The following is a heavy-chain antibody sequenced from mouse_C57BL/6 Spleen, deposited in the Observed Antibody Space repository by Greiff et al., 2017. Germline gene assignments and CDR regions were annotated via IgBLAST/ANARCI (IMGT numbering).Heavy chain of an antibody. CDR1: GYTFTDYY. V-gene: IGHV1-26*01. CDR2: INPNNGGT. Sequence: VQLKHSGPELVKPGASVKISCKASGYTFTDYYMNWVKQSHGKSLEWIGDINPNNGGTSYNQKFKGKATLTVDKSSSTAYMELRSLTSEDSAVYYCASRVYYYGSSYVYYFDYWGQGTTLTVSS. J-gene: IGHJ2*01. D-gene: IGHD1-1*01. CDR3: ASRVYYYGSSYVYYFDY.